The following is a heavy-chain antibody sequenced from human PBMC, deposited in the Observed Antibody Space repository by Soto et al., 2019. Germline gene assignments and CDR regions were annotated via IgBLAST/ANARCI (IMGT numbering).Heavy chain of an antibody. J-gene: IGHJ5*02. D-gene: IGHD4-4*01. V-gene: IGHV4-31*03. CDR3: ARGEHDYSLSPNWFDP. CDR1: GGSISSGGYY. Sequence: SVTLSLTCTVSGGSISSGGYYWSWIRQHPGKGLEWIGYIYYSGSTYYNPSLKSRVTISVDTSKNQFSLKLSSVTAADTAVYYCARGEHDYSLSPNWFDPWGQGTLVTVSS. CDR2: IYYSGST.